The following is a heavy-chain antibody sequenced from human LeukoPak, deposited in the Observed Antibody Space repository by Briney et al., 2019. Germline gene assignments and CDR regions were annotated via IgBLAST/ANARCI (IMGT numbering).Heavy chain of an antibody. V-gene: IGHV3-23*01. J-gene: IGHJ4*02. CDR1: GFTVSSNY. CDR2: ISGSGGST. Sequence: GGSLRLSCAASGFTVSSNYMSWVRQAPGNGLERVSAISGSGGSTYYADSVKGRFTISRDNSKNTLYLQMNSLRAEDTAVYYCAKEEGGSYSEFDYWGQGTLVTVSS. CDR3: AKEEGGSYSEFDY. D-gene: IGHD1-26*01.